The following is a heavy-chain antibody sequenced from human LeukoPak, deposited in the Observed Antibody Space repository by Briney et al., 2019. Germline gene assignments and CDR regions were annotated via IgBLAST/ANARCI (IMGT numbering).Heavy chain of an antibody. D-gene: IGHD2-2*02. J-gene: IGHJ4*02. CDR1: GNTFTSYY. Sequence: ASVTVSCKASGNTFTSYYMHWVRQAPGQGLEWMGLVNPSGGSTRYAQKFQGRVTMTRDTSTSIVYMELTSLRSEDTAVYYCALQLYCSSTSCYTTPFDYWGQGTLVTVSS. V-gene: IGHV1-46*01. CDR2: VNPSGGST. CDR3: ALQLYCSSTSCYTTPFDY.